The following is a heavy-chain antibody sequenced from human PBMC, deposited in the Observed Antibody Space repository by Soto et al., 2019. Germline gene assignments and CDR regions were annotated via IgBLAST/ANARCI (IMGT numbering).Heavy chain of an antibody. CDR3: AREIAAAGTRGYYYYYGMDV. V-gene: IGHV6-1*01. Sequence: SQTLSLTCAISGDSVSRNSAAWNWIRQSPSRGLEWLGRTYYRSKWYNDYAVSVKSRITINPDTSKNQFSLQLNSVTPEDTAVYYCAREIAAAGTRGYYYYYGMDVWGQGTTVTVSS. CDR2: TYYRSKWYN. J-gene: IGHJ6*02. CDR1: GDSVSRNSAA. D-gene: IGHD6-13*01.